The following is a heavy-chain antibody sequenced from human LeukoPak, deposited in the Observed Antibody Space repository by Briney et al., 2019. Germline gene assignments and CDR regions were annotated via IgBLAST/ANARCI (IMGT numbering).Heavy chain of an antibody. D-gene: IGHD3-10*01. Sequence: SETLSLTCTVSGYSISSGYYWGWIRPPPGKGLEWIGSIYHSGSTYYNPSLKSRVTISVDTSKNQFSLNLRSVSAADTAVYYCARAGWFGELYGPLDYWGQGNLVTVSS. CDR2: IYHSGST. V-gene: IGHV4-38-2*02. J-gene: IGHJ4*02. CDR3: ARAGWFGELYGPLDY. CDR1: GYSISSGYY.